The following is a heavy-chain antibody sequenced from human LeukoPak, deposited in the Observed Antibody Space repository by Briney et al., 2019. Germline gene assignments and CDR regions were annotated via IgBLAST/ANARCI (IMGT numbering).Heavy chain of an antibody. CDR3: ARGPGIAVAGTIYIWFDP. Sequence: GGSLRLSCAASGFTVSSNYMSWVRQAPGKGLEWVSVIYSGGSTYYADSVKGRFTISRDNSKNTLYLQMNSLRAEDTAVYYCARGPGIAVAGTIYIWFDPWGQGTLVTVSS. J-gene: IGHJ5*02. D-gene: IGHD6-19*01. CDR1: GFTVSSNY. V-gene: IGHV3-53*01. CDR2: IYSGGST.